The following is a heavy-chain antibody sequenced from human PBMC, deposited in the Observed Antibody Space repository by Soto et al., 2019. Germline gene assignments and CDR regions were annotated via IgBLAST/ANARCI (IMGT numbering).Heavy chain of an antibody. Sequence: SVKVSCKASGGTFSSCTISWVRQAPGQGLEWMGRIIPILGIANYAQKFQGRVTITADKSTSTAYMELSSLRSEDTAVYYCARGRYFDWLLSYYFDYWGQGTLVTVSS. CDR2: IIPILGIA. J-gene: IGHJ4*02. V-gene: IGHV1-69*02. CDR3: ARGRYFDWLLSYYFDY. CDR1: GGTFSSCT. D-gene: IGHD3-9*01.